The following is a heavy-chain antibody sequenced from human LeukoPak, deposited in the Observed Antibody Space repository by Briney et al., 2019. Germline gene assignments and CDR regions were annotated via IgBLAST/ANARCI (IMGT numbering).Heavy chain of an antibody. CDR2: INHSGST. D-gene: IGHD6-13*01. CDR1: GGSFSGYY. V-gene: IGHV4-34*01. CDR3: ARSVRGSSSWYYAPQGYFQH. Sequence: SETLSLTCAVYGGSFSGYYWSWIRQPPGKGLEWIGEINHSGSTNYNPSLKSRVTISVDTSKNQFSLKLSSVTAADTAVYYCARSVRGSSSWYYAPQGYFQHWGQGTLVTASS. J-gene: IGHJ1*01.